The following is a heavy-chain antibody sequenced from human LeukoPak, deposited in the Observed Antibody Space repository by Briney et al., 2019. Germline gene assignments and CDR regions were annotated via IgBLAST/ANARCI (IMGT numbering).Heavy chain of an antibody. CDR2: INSDGSST. D-gene: IGHD6-19*01. CDR1: GFTFSSDW. V-gene: IGHV3-74*01. J-gene: IGHJ4*02. CDR3: ASSPGIAVAGTFFS. Sequence: GGSLRLSCAASGFTFSSDWMHWVRQAPGKGLVWVSRINSDGSSTSYADSVKGRFTISRDNAKNTLYLQMNSLRAEDTAVYYCASSPGIAVAGTFFSWGQGTLVTVSS.